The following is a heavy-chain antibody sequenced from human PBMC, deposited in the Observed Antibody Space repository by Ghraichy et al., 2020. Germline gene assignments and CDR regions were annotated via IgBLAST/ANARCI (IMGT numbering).Heavy chain of an antibody. V-gene: IGHV1-69*13. CDR3: ARDSPRVVGATLE. J-gene: IGHJ4*02. D-gene: IGHD1-26*01. CDR1: GGTFSSYA. CDR2: IIPIFGTA. Sequence: SVKVSCKASGGTFSSYAISWVRQAPGQGLEWMGGIIPIFGTANYAQKFQGRVTITADESTSTAYIELSSLRSEDTAVYYCARDSPRVVGATLEWGQGTLVTVSS.